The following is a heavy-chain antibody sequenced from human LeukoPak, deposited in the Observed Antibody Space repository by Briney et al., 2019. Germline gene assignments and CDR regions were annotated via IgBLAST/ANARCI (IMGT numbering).Heavy chain of an antibody. Sequence: GRSLRLSCAASGFTFDDYAMHWVRQAPGKGLEWVSGISWNSGSIGYADSVKGRFTISRDNAKNSLYLQMNSLRAEDTALYYCARSTELWSYFDYWGQGTLVTVSS. CDR3: ARSTELWSYFDY. D-gene: IGHD5-18*01. V-gene: IGHV3-9*01. J-gene: IGHJ4*02. CDR1: GFTFDDYA. CDR2: ISWNSGSI.